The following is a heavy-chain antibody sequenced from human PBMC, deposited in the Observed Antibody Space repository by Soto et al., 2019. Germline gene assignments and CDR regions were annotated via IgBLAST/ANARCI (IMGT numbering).Heavy chain of an antibody. CDR2: ASGRGGST. CDR1: GFTCNHYA. J-gene: IGHJ6*01. Sequence: VQLLESGGGLVQPGGSLRLACTASGFTCNHYAMSWVRQAPGKGLEWVSAASGRGGSTKYADSVKGRFIISRDNSNSTRYLQMDSLGCEDTAVYYCAKDSTVTTSLYFYYYSFDVWGQGTTVTVSS. D-gene: IGHD4-17*01. V-gene: IGHV3-23*01. CDR3: AKDSTVTTSLYFYYYSFDV.